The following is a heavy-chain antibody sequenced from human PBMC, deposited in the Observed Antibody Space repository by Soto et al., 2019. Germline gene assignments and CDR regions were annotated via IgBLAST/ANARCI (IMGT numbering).Heavy chain of an antibody. CDR2: MPASGIT. Sequence: SEALSLTSAVSGTSATICAHCLHLTRQTPGTGVERLGDMPASGITSYNQPGKSRVTISRDTSKNQFSLELTSVSAADTAAYFCARGGLYDLWSGLFDWGQGIRVTAS. V-gene: IGHV4-30-4*01. CDR3: ARGGLYDLWSGLFD. CDR1: GTSATICAHC. D-gene: IGHD3-3*01. J-gene: IGHJ4*02.